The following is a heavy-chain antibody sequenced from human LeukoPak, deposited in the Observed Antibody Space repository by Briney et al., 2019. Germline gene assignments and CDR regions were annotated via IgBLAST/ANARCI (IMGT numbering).Heavy chain of an antibody. D-gene: IGHD2-8*02. CDR2: IYHSGST. CDR3: ARALIWWHLYYFDY. J-gene: IGHJ4*02. V-gene: IGHV4-34*01. CDR1: GGSFSGYY. Sequence: PSETLSLTCAVYGGSFSGYYWSWIRQPPGKGLEWIGEIYHSGSTNYNPSLKSRVTISVDTSKNQFSLKLSSVAAADTAVYYCARALIWWHLYYFDYWGQGTLVTVSS.